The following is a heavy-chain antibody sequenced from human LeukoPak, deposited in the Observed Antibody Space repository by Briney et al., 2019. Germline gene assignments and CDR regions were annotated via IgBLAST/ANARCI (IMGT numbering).Heavy chain of an antibody. D-gene: IGHD2-21*01. CDR3: ARLRYSDY. V-gene: IGHV3-7*03. CDR2: IKQDGSEK. CDR1: GFSFGSNW. J-gene: IGHJ4*02. Sequence: GGSPRLSCVASGFSFGSNWMSWVRQAPGKGLEWVANIKQDGSEKNYVDSVKGRFTISRDNAKNSLYLQMNSLRAEDTAVYYCARLRYSDYWGQGTLVTVSS.